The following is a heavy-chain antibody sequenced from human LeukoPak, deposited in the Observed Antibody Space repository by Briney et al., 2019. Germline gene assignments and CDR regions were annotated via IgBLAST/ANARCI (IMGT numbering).Heavy chain of an antibody. V-gene: IGHV1-46*01. J-gene: IGHJ5*02. CDR2: INPSGGST. Sequence: GASVKVSCKASGYTFTSYYMHWVRQAPGQGLEWMGIINPSGGSTSYAQKFQGRVTMTRDTSTSTVYMELSSLRSEDTAVYYCARDWGFCTNGVCFPRFDPWGQGTLVTVSS. D-gene: IGHD2-8*01. CDR1: GYTFTSYY. CDR3: ARDWGFCTNGVCFPRFDP.